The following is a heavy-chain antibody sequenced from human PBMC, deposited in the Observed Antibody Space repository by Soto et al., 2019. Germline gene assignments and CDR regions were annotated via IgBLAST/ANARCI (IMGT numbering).Heavy chain of an antibody. J-gene: IGHJ4*02. CDR1: GFIFSNYA. V-gene: IGHV3-23*01. D-gene: IGHD2-8*01. CDR3: ANWVEGTMVYFDY. Sequence: GGSLRLSCAASGFIFSNYAMSWVRQAPGKGLEWVSAISGSGDRTYYADSVKGRFTISRDNSKSTLYLQMNSLGADDTAVYYCANWVEGTMVYFDYWGLGTLVTVSS. CDR2: ISGSGDRT.